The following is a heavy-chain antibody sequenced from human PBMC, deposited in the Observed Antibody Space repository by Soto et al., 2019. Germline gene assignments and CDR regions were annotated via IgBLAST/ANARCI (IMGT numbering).Heavy chain of an antibody. Sequence: GASLRLSCAAYGFTFSNAWMSWVRQAPGKGLEWVGRIKSKTDGGTTDYAAPVKGRFTISRDDSKNTLYLQMNSLKTEDTAVYYCTRSRNYYDSRMFDYWGQGT. CDR1: GFTFSNAW. V-gene: IGHV3-15*01. CDR2: IKSKTDGGTT. CDR3: TRSRNYYDSRMFDY. J-gene: IGHJ4*02. D-gene: IGHD3-22*01.